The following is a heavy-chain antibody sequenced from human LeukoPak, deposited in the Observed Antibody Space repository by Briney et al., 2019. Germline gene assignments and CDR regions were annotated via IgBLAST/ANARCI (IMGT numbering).Heavy chain of an antibody. CDR1: GFTLRSYD. CDR3: AREYSGYDFDY. J-gene: IGHJ4*02. CDR2: TSGSGVNS. V-gene: IGHV3-23*01. Sequence: GGSLRLSCAASGFTLRSYDMSWVRQAPGKGLEWVAATSGSGVNSYYADSVRGRFTISRDNSQNTLYLQMDSLRAEDTALYYCAREYSGYDFDYWGQGTLVTVSS. D-gene: IGHD5-12*01.